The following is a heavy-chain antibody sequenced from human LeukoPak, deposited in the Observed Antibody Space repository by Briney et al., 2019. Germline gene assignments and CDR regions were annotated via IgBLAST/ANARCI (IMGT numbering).Heavy chain of an antibody. CDR1: GGSFSGYY. CDR2: INHSGST. CDR3: ARTTYGSFDY. J-gene: IGHJ4*02. Sequence: PSETLSLTCAVYGGSFSGYYWSWIRQPPGKGLEWIGEINHSGSTNYNPSLKSRVTISVDTSNSQFSLKLSSVTAADTAVYYCARTTYGSFDYWGQGNLVTVSS. V-gene: IGHV4-34*01. D-gene: IGHD3-10*01.